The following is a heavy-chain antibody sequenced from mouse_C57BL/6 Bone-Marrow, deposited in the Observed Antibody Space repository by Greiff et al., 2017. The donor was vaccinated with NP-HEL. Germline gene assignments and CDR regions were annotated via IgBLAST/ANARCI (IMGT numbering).Heavy chain of an antibody. Sequence: VQLQQPGAELVRPGSSVKLSCKASGYTFTSYWMDWVKQRPGQGLEWIGNIYPSDSETHYNQKFKDMATLTVDKSSSTAYMQLSSLTSEDSAVYYCARGNYYGSRAWFAYWGQGTLVTVSA. V-gene: IGHV1-61*01. J-gene: IGHJ3*01. CDR1: GYTFTSYW. CDR3: ARGNYYGSRAWFAY. CDR2: IYPSDSET. D-gene: IGHD1-1*01.